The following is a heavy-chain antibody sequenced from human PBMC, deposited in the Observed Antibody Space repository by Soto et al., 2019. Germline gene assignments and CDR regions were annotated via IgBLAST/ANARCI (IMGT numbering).Heavy chain of an antibody. CDR1: GGSISSSSYY. CDR3: ARHEVPILRYFDPIIYN. J-gene: IGHJ4*02. D-gene: IGHD3-9*01. CDR2: IYYSGST. Sequence: SETLSLTCTVSGGSISSSSYYWGWIRQPPGKGLEWIGSIYYSGSTYYNPSLKSRVTISVDTSKNQFSLKLSSVTAADTAVYYCARHEVPILRYFDPIIYNWGQGTLVTVSS. V-gene: IGHV4-39*01.